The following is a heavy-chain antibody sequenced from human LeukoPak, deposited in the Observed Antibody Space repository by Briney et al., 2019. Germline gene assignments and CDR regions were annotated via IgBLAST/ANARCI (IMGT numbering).Heavy chain of an antibody. D-gene: IGHD2/OR15-2a*01. CDR2: ISSSGSTI. V-gene: IGHV3-48*01. CDR1: GFTFDDYG. J-gene: IGHJ6*03. Sequence: GGSLRLSCAASGFTFDDYGMSWVRQAPGKGLEWVSYISSSGSTIYYADSVKGRFTISRDNAKNSLYLQMNSLRAEDTAVYYCARDDGTTNYYYYYMDVWGKGTTVTVSS. CDR3: ARDDGTTNYYYYYMDV.